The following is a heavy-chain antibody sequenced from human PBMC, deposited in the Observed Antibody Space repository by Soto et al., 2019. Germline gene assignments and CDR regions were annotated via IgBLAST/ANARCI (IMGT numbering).Heavy chain of an antibody. CDR3: ARASYGSGSYSLYYYYGMDV. CDR1: GGTFSSYA. V-gene: IGHV1-69*01. CDR2: IIPIFGTA. Sequence: QVQLVQSGAEVKKPGSSVKVSCKASGGTFSSYAISWVRQAPGQGLEWMGGIIPIFGTANYAQKFQGRVTITADEYTSTAYMELSSLRSEDTAVYYCARASYGSGSYSLYYYYGMDVWGQGTTVTVSS. J-gene: IGHJ6*02. D-gene: IGHD3-10*01.